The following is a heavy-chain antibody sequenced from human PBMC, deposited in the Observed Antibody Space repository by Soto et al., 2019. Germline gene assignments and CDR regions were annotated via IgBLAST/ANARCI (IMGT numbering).Heavy chain of an antibody. CDR1: GGSFSHYY. CDR2: INHSGST. V-gene: IGHV4-34*01. CDR3: ARQEATGQGNAFDI. J-gene: IGHJ3*02. Sequence: QMQLQQWGAGLLKPSETLSLTCAVYGGSFSHYYWTWIRQPPGKGLEWIGEINHSGSTNYNPSLKSRVTISVDTSKNQFSLRLSSVTAADTAVYYCARQEATGQGNAFDIWGQGTVVTVSS.